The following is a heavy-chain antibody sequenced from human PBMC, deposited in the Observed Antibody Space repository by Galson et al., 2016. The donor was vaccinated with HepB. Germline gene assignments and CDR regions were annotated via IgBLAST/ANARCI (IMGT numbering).Heavy chain of an antibody. CDR1: GFAFGSYS. J-gene: IGHJ4*02. CDR2: ITTSSTYI. V-gene: IGHV3-21*01. D-gene: IGHD4-17*01. CDR3: ARDGDVVGSSILPLGD. Sequence: SLRLSCAASGFAFGSYSMNWVRQAPGKGLEWVSSITTSSTYIYYADSVKGRFTISRDNAKKFLYLQMRSLRAEDTAVYYCARDGDVVGSSILPLGDWGQGTLVTVSS.